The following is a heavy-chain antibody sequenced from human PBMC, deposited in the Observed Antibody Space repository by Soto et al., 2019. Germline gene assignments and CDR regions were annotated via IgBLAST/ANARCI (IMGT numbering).Heavy chain of an antibody. D-gene: IGHD1-1*01. Sequence: QVQLQESGPGLVKPSETLSLTCTVSGCSISSYYWSWIRQPPGKGLEWIGYIYYSGSTNYNPSLKSRVTISVDTSKNQFSLKLSSVTAADTAVYYCARVRVPWYFDYWGQGTLVTVSS. CDR3: ARVRVPWYFDY. CDR1: GCSISSYY. CDR2: IYYSGST. V-gene: IGHV4-59*08. J-gene: IGHJ4*02.